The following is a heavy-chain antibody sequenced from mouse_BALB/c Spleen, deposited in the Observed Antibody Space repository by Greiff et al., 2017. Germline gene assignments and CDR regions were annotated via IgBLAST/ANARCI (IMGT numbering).Heavy chain of an antibody. V-gene: IGHV1S137*01. CDR2: ISTYYGDA. CDR1: GYTFTDYA. CDR3: ARPGAAYDGSSYGAMEY. Sequence: QVQLQQSGAELVRPGVSVKISCKGSGYTFTDYAMHWVKQSHAKSLERIGVISTYYGDASYNQKFKGKATMTVDKSSSTACMELARLTSEDSAIYYCARPGAAYDGSSYGAMEYWGQGTSVTVSA. J-gene: IGHJ4*01. D-gene: IGHD1-1*01.